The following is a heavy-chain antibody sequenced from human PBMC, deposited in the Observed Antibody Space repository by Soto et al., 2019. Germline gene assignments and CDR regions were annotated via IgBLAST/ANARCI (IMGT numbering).Heavy chain of an antibody. V-gene: IGHV1-18*01. CDR1: GYTFTSYG. Sequence: QVQLVQSGAEVKKPGASVKVSCKASGYTFTSYGISWVRQAPGQGLEWMGWISAYNGNTNYAQKLQGRVTMTTDTTTSRAYKELRSLRSCDTGVDYCARDGGDIVAWGFDPWGQGTLVTVSS. D-gene: IGHD2-15*01. CDR2: ISAYNGNT. J-gene: IGHJ5*02. CDR3: ARDGGDIVAWGFDP.